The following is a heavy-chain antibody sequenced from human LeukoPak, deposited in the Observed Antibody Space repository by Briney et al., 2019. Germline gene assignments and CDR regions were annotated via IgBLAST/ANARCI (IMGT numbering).Heavy chain of an antibody. D-gene: IGHD2-2*01. CDR3: ASIVVVPAAAIDY. Sequence: SETLSLTCTVSGGSISSSSYYWGWIRQPPGEGLEWIGSIYYSGSTYYNPSLKSRVTIFVDTSKNQFSLKLSSVTAADTAVYYCASIVVVPAAAIDYWGQGTLVTVSS. J-gene: IGHJ4*02. V-gene: IGHV4-39*01. CDR1: GGSISSSSYY. CDR2: IYYSGST.